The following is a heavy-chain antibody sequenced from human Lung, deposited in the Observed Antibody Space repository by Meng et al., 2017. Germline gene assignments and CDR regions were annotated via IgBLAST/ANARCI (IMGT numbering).Heavy chain of an antibody. J-gene: IGHJ4*02. CDR1: GDSITRTQW. D-gene: IGHD1-7*01. CDR3: ARETLRELGLFHY. V-gene: IGHV4-4*02. CDR2: ISHSGST. Sequence: QLDLQESGPRLFQPSGTLSLACAVSGDSITRTQWWSWLRQTPGKGLEWIGEISHSGSTVYRPSLQGRVSISLDKSNNEFSLKLTSVTAADTAVYYCARETLRELGLFHYWGQGILVTVSS.